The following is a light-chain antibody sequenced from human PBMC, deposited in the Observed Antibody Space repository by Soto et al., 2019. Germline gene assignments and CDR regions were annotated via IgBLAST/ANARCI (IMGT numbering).Light chain of an antibody. V-gene: IGKV3-11*01. CDR2: DAS. J-gene: IGKJ5*01. Sequence: EIVLTQSPATLSLSPGERATLYCRASQSVSSYLAWYQQKPGQAPRLLIYDASNRATGIPARCSGSGSGTDFTLTISSLEPEDFAVYYCQQRSNWQITFGQGTRLEIK. CDR1: QSVSSY. CDR3: QQRSNWQIT.